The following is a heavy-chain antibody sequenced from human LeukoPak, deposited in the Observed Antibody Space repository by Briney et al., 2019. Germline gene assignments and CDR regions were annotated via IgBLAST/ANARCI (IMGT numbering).Heavy chain of an antibody. D-gene: IGHD6-19*01. CDR1: GFTFSSHN. J-gene: IGHJ4*02. CDR2: ILMSSSYI. V-gene: IGHV3-21*01. CDR3: ARGPSSGYDYFDY. Sequence: GGSLRLSCAASGFTFSSHNMNWARQAPGKGLEWVSSILMSSSYIYYADSVKGRFTISRDNAKNSLYLQMNRLSADDTAVYYCARGPSSGYDYFDYWGQGTLVTVSS.